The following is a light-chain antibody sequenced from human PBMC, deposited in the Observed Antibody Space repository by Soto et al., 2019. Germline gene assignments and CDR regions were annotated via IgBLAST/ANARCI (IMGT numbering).Light chain of an antibody. Sequence: EIVLTQSPGTLSLSPGERATLSCRASQTIASNLVWYQQKPGQAPRLLIYDASTRATGIPARFSGSGSGTDFTLTISRLEPEDFAVYYCQQYAGSPRTFGQGNKVDIK. CDR2: DAS. CDR1: QTIASN. J-gene: IGKJ1*01. V-gene: IGKV3-20*01. CDR3: QQYAGSPRT.